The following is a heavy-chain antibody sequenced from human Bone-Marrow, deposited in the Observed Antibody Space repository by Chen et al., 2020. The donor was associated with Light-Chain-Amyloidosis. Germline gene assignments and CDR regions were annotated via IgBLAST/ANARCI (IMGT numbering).Heavy chain of an antibody. D-gene: IGHD6-6*01. CDR3: ARGHSNVYSSSAQRRNWFDP. CDR2: INHSGST. Sequence: QLQESGPGLVEPSKTLSLTCTVSGVSSITSRDYYWGWMRQTPGKGLEWIGEINHSGSTNYNPSLKSRVTISVDTSKNQFSLKLSSVTAADTAVYYCARGHSNVYSSSAQRRNWFDPWGQGTLVTVSS. J-gene: IGHJ5*02. CDR1: GVSSITSRDYY. V-gene: IGHV4-39*07.